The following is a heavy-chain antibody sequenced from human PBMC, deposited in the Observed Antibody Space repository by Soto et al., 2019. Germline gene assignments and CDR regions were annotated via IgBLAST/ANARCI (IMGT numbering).Heavy chain of an antibody. CDR3: ARTPGVITVISAFDH. Sequence: SETLSLTCTVSSSPINSRYYWGWIRQTPGKGLEWVASIYHSGSTHYNPSLKSRATISVDTSNNQFSLRLSSVTAADTAIYYCARTPGVITVISAFDHWGQGTPVTVSS. D-gene: IGHD3-22*01. CDR1: SSPINSRYY. J-gene: IGHJ4*02. CDR2: IYHSGST. V-gene: IGHV4-38-2*02.